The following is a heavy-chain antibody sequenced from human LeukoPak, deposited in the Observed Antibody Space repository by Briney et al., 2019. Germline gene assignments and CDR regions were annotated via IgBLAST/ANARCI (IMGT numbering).Heavy chain of an antibody. CDR2: ISAYNGNT. D-gene: IGHD4-23*01. Sequence: ASVKVSCKASGYTFTSYGISWVRQAPGQGLEWMGWISAYNGNTNYAQKLQGRVTMTTDTSTSTAYMELRSLRSDDTAVYYCARPFYCDYDGTWSDPWGQGTLVAVSS. J-gene: IGHJ5*02. CDR1: GYTFTSYG. V-gene: IGHV1-18*01. CDR3: ARPFYCDYDGTWSDP.